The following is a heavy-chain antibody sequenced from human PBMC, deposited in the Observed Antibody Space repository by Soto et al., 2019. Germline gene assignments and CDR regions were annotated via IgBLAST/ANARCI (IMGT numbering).Heavy chain of an antibody. CDR3: AKGGTYHIGDFDS. D-gene: IGHD5-12*01. CDR1: GFTFNIYT. CDR2: IGARGSDT. V-gene: IGHV3-23*01. J-gene: IGHJ4*02. Sequence: EVQLLESGGGLVQPGGSLRLSCAASGFTFNIYTMSWVHQAPGKGLEWVSGIGARGSDTYFPDSVKGRFTISRDNSMDMVYLQMNSLRAEDTAVYFCAKGGTYHIGDFDSWGQGTLVTVSS.